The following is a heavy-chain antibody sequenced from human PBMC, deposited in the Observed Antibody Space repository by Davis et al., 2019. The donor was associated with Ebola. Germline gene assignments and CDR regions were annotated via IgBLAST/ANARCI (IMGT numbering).Heavy chain of an antibody. CDR2: INHSGST. J-gene: IGHJ5*02. Sequence: PSETLSLTCGVYGGSFSGYYWNWIRQSPGKGLEWIGEINHSGSTNYNPSLKSRVTISVDTSKNQFSLKLSSVTAADTAVYYCAREVGAGTTGFDPWGQGTLVTVSS. CDR1: GGSFSGYY. CDR3: AREVGAGTTGFDP. V-gene: IGHV4-34*01. D-gene: IGHD1-7*01.